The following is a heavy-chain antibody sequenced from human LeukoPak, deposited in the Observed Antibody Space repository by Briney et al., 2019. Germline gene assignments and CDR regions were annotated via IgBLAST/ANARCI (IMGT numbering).Heavy chain of an antibody. Sequence: SRTLSLTSAISGDSVSINTAAWNWIRQSPSRGLEWLGRTYYRSKWYNDYAVSVKSRITIDPDASKNQFSLQLNSVTPEDTAVYYCAREEVRKAEAFDYWGQGTLLSVS. CDR1: GDSVSINTAA. CDR2: TYYRSKWYN. CDR3: AREEVRKAEAFDY. D-gene: IGHD4/OR15-4a*01. J-gene: IGHJ4*02. V-gene: IGHV6-1*01.